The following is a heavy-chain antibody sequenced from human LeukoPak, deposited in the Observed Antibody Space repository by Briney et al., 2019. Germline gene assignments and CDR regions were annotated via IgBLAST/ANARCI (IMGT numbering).Heavy chain of an antibody. V-gene: IGHV3-7*01. CDR3: ARDPLNGALDY. D-gene: IGHD4-17*01. J-gene: IGHJ4*02. CDR2: IKEDGTEK. CDR1: GFAFSTSW. Sequence: GGSLRLPCAASGFAFSTSWMSWVRQTPGKGLEWVADIKEDGTEKDYVDSVKGRFTVSRDNAENSLYLQMNSLRVDDTAVYYCARDPLNGALDYWGQGTLVTVSS.